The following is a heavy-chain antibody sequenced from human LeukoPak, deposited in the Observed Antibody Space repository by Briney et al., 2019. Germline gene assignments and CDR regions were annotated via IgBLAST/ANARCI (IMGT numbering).Heavy chain of an antibody. CDR2: ICDNNKCT. V-gene: IGHV3-21*01. Sequence: GGFLRLSCATSGFTFSNYNMNWVRQAPGKGLEWVSSICDNNKCTYYADSVKGRFTISKDNAKNTVYLQMNNLRAEDTAVYYCVSFYETYWGRGTLVTVSS. CDR3: VSFYETY. J-gene: IGHJ4*02. CDR1: GFTFSNYN. D-gene: IGHD2-2*01.